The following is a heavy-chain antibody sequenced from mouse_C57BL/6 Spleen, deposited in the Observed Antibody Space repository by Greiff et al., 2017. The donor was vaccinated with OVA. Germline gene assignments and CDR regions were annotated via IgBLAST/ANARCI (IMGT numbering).Heavy chain of an antibody. CDR1: GYTFTEYT. CDR3: ARHEETSPLYYRGAMDY. J-gene: IGHJ4*01. CDR2: FYPGSGSI. V-gene: IGHV1-62-2*01. D-gene: IGHD2-12*01. Sequence: QVQLQQSGAELVKPGASVKLSCKASGYTFTEYTIHWVKQRSGQGLEWIGWFYPGSGSIKYNEKFKDKATLTADKSSSTVYMELSRLTSEDSAVYFCARHEETSPLYYRGAMDYWGQGTSVTVSS.